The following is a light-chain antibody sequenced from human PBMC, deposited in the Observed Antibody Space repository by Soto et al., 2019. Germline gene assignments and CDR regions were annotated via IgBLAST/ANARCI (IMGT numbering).Light chain of an antibody. Sequence: SYELTQPPSVSVAPGQTARITCGGNNIGGKSVHWYQQKPGQAPVLVVYDDSDRPSGIPDRFSGSNSGDTATLTIRRVEAGDEADYYCHVWDSSSDHYVFGTGTKLPVL. CDR3: HVWDSSSDHYV. CDR1: NIGGKS. CDR2: DDS. J-gene: IGLJ1*01. V-gene: IGLV3-21*02.